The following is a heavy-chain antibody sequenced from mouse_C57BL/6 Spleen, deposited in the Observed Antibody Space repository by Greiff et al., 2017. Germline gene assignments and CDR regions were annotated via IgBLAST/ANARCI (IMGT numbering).Heavy chain of an antibody. CDR3: ARGYDDDGWFAY. V-gene: IGHV3-6*01. CDR2: ISYDSSN. D-gene: IGHD2-4*01. CDR1: GYSITSGYY. Sequence: LMESGPGLVKPSQSLSLTCSVTGYSITSGYYWNWVRQFPGNKLEWIVYISYDSSNHYNPSLQNRISITRDTSKNQFFLKFNSVTTEDTATYYCARGYDDDGWFAYWGQGTLVTVSA. J-gene: IGHJ3*01.